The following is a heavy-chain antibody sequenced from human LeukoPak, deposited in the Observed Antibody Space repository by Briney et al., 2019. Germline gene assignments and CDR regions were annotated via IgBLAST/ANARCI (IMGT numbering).Heavy chain of an antibody. CDR1: GYTFTGYY. CDR3: ARGQRITMVRGVRYYFDC. CDR2: INPNSGGT. V-gene: IGHV1-2*02. D-gene: IGHD3-10*01. J-gene: IGHJ4*02. Sequence: ASVKVSCKASGYTFTGYYMHWVRQAPGQGLEWMGWINPNSGGTNYAQKFQGRVTMTRDTSISTAYMELSRRRSDDTAVYYCARGQRITMVRGVRYYFDCWGQGTLVTVSS.